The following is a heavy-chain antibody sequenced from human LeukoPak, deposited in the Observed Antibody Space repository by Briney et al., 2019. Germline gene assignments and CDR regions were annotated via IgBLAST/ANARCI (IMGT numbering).Heavy chain of an antibody. CDR1: GGSFSGYF. Sequence: SETLSLTCAVYGGSFSGYFWSWIRQPPGKGLEWIGEINHSGSTNYNPSLKSRVTISVDTSKNQFSLKLSSVTAADTAVYYCARGAARDDSSGYLGYWGQGTLVTVSS. CDR3: ARGAARDDSSGYLGY. CDR2: INHSGST. J-gene: IGHJ4*02. V-gene: IGHV4-34*01. D-gene: IGHD3-22*01.